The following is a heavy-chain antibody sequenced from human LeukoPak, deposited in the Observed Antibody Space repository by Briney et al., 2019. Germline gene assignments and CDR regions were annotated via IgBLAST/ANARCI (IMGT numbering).Heavy chain of an antibody. Sequence: PSETLSLTCAVYGGSFSGYYWSWIRQPPGKGLEWIGEINHSGSTNYNPSLKSRVTISVDTSKNQFSLKLSSVTAADTAVYYCARHTVTRHFWFDPWGQGTLVTVSS. J-gene: IGHJ5*02. D-gene: IGHD4-17*01. V-gene: IGHV4-34*01. CDR1: GGSFSGYY. CDR2: INHSGST. CDR3: ARHTVTRHFWFDP.